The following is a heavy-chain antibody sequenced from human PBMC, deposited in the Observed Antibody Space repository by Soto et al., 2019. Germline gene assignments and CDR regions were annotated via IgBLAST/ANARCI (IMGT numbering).Heavy chain of an antibody. Sequence: GGSLRLPCAASGCNFSNYAVTWVRQAPGKGLEWVSTISGSGGSTYYADSVKGRFTISRDNSKNTLYLQMNSLRAEDTAVYYCAKDHGSSWYEIDYWGQGTLVTVSS. V-gene: IGHV3-23*01. D-gene: IGHD6-13*01. CDR2: ISGSGGST. CDR3: AKDHGSSWYEIDY. CDR1: GCNFSNYA. J-gene: IGHJ4*02.